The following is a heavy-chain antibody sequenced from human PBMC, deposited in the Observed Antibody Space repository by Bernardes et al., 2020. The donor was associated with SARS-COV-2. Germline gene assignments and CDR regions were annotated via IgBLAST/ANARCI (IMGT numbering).Heavy chain of an antibody. CDR1: GDSVSSNSAA. Sequence: SQTLSLTCAISGDSVSSNSAAWNWIRQSPSRGLEWLGRTYYRSKWYNDYAVSVKSRITMTTDTSTSTAYMELRSLRSDDTAVYYCARDFPALAQLYCSSTSCYKNWFDPWGQGTLVTVSS. D-gene: IGHD2-2*02. CDR2: TYYRSKWYN. J-gene: IGHJ5*02. V-gene: IGHV6-1*01. CDR3: ARDFPALAQLYCSSTSCYKNWFDP.